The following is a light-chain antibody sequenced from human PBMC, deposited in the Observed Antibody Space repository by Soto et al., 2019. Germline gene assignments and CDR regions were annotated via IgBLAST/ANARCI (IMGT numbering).Light chain of an antibody. CDR1: YTDVGGYNR. CDR3: VSYIESSLTHWV. V-gene: IGLV2-14*01. Sequence: QSVLTQPASVSGSPGQSNTISCTGTYTDVGGYNRVSWYQHHAGKGPKMLIFEVDNRPSGISDRFSGSKSGDTASLTISDLQAEDEADYYCVSYIESSLTHWVFGGGTQLTVL. CDR2: EVD. J-gene: IGLJ7*01.